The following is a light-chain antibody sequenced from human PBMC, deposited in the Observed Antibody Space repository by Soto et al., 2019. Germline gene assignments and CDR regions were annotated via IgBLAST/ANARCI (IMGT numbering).Light chain of an antibody. V-gene: IGKV1-13*02. CDR1: QDIRGA. Sequence: AIQVTQSPSSLSASVGDRVTITCRASQDIRGALAWYQQKPGKAPKLLIYDVSTLESGVPSRFSGSGYGTEFTLTISSLQPEDFGTYYCQQFTSYPITFGHGTRLEIK. J-gene: IGKJ5*01. CDR3: QQFTSYPIT. CDR2: DVS.